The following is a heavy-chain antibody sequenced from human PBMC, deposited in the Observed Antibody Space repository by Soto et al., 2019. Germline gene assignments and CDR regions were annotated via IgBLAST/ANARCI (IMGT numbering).Heavy chain of an antibody. V-gene: IGHV4-30-2*01. CDR1: GGSISGGGFS. J-gene: IGHJ4*02. CDR3: ARLQFGEGFDY. CDR2: ILHTGGT. Sequence: SETLSLTCAVSGGSISGGGFSWSWIRQPPGKGLEWIGYILHTGGTQYNPSLKSRVSMSVDKSKNQFSLHLTSVTAADTAVYYCARLQFGEGFDYWGQGGQVTSPQ. D-gene: IGHD3-10*01.